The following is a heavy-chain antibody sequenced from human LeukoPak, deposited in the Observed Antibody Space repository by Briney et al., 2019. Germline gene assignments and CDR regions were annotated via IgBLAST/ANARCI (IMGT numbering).Heavy chain of an antibody. D-gene: IGHD4-23*01. CDR1: GDSVSSKSAA. CDR3: AREVTPTKDWFDP. CDR2: TYYRSKWYN. J-gene: IGHJ5*02. V-gene: IGHV6-1*01. Sequence: QSQTLSLTCAISGDSVSSKSAAWNWIRQSPSRGLEWLGRTYYRSKWYNDYAVSVKSRISVNPDTTKNQFSLQLSSVTPEDTAVYYCAREVTPTKDWFDPWGQGTLVTVSS.